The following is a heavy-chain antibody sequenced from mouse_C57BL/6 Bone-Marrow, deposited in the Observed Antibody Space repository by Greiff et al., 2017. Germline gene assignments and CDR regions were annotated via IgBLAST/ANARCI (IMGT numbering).Heavy chain of an antibody. CDR3: ARPRWLQYYFDY. J-gene: IGHJ2*01. CDR2: ISSGSSTI. CDR1: GFTFSDYG. V-gene: IGHV5-17*01. D-gene: IGHD2-3*01. Sequence: EVQVVESGGGLVKPGGSLKLSCAASGFTFSDYGMHWVRQAPEKGLEWVAYISSGSSTIYYADTVKGRFTISRDHAKNTLFLQMSSLRSENTAMYDCARPRWLQYYFDYWGQGTTLTVSS.